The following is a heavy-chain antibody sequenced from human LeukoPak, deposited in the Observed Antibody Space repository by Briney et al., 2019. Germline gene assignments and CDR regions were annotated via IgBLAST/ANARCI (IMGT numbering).Heavy chain of an antibody. CDR2: ISSSGSTI. CDR1: GSTFSSYE. V-gene: IGHV3-48*03. J-gene: IGHJ4*02. D-gene: IGHD1-26*01. CDR3: ARDGGSYIDFADY. Sequence: GGSLRLSCAASGSTFSSYEMNWVRQAPGKGLEWVSYISSSGSTIYYADSVKGRFTISRDNAKNSVYLQMNSLRADDTAVYYCARDGGSYIDFADYWGQGTLVTVSS.